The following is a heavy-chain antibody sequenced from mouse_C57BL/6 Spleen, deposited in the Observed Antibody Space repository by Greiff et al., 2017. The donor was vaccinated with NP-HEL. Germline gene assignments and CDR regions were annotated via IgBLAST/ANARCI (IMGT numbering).Heavy chain of an antibody. CDR1: GYAFSSYW. D-gene: IGHD1-1*01. V-gene: IGHV1-80*01. Sequence: VQLQQSGAELVKPGASVKISCKASGYAFSSYWMNWVKQRPGKGLEWIGQIYPGDGDTNYNGKFKGKATLTADKSSSTAYMQLSSLTSEASAVYFCARWGTNYAMDYWGQGTSVTVSS. CDR3: ARWGTNYAMDY. J-gene: IGHJ4*01. CDR2: IYPGDGDT.